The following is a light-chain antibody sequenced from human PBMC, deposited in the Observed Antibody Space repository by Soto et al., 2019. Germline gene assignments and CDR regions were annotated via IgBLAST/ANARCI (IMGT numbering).Light chain of an antibody. J-gene: IGKJ3*01. CDR3: QRLNSNPT. CDR1: QGISSY. V-gene: IGKV1-9*01. CDR2: GAS. Sequence: DIQLTQSPSFLSASVGDRVTITCRASQGISSYLGWYQQKPGKAPNLLIYGASTLQSGVPSRFSGSGSGTEFTLTISSLQPEDFATYYCQRLNSNPTFGTGTKVDIK.